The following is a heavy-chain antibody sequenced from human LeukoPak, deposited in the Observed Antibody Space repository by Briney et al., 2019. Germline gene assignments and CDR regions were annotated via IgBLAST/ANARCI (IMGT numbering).Heavy chain of an antibody. V-gene: IGHV3-15*01. CDR3: STVGLSGYYDSRGYYYFEY. CDR1: GFSFSNAW. Sequence: GGSLRLSCAASGFSFSNAWMSWVRQAPGKGLEWVGRIKSNTYGGTTDYAAPVKGRFTISRDDSKNTLYLQMNSLKTEDTAVYYCSTVGLSGYYDSRGYYYFEYWGQGTLVTVSS. CDR2: IKSNTYGGTT. D-gene: IGHD3-22*01. J-gene: IGHJ4*02.